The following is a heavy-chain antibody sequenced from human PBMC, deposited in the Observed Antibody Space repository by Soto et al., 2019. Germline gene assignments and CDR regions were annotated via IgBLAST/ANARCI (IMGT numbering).Heavy chain of an antibody. Sequence: QVQLQESGPGLVRPSQTLSLTCTVSGGSISSGGYYWYWIRQHPGKGLEWIRYNYYSGNTYYNPSLKRGLSISVDTSNNQFHLKLSAVTAADTAVYYCTASCVPCGGFSSYGMDVWGQGTTVTVSS. CDR2: NYYSGNT. CDR1: GGSISSGGYY. J-gene: IGHJ6*02. V-gene: IGHV4-31*03. CDR3: TASCVPCGGFSSYGMDV. D-gene: IGHD5-12*01.